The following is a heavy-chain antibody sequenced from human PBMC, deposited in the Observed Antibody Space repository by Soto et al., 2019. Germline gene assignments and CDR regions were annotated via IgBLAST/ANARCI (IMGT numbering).Heavy chain of an antibody. J-gene: IGHJ3*02. V-gene: IGHV3-30-3*01. D-gene: IGHD6-19*01. CDR2: ISYDGSNK. CDR1: GFTFSSYA. Sequence: QVQLVESGGGVVQPGRSLRLSCAASGFTFSSYAMHWVRQAPGKGLEWVAVISYDGSNKYYADSVKGRFTISRDNSKNTLYLQMNSLRAEDTAVYYCARDNPRIAVSEAPDNAFDIWGQGTMVTVSS. CDR3: ARDNPRIAVSEAPDNAFDI.